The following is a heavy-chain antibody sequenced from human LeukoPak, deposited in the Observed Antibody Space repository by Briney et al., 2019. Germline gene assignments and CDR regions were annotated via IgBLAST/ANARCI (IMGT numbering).Heavy chain of an antibody. CDR2: ISYDGSNK. V-gene: IGHV3-30*03. Sequence: GGSLRLSCAASGFTFSSYGMHWVRQAPGKGLEGVAVISYDGSNKYYADSVKGRFTISRDNSKNTLYLQMNSLRAEDTAVYYCASPTVVTLGKDAFDIWGQGTMVTVSS. CDR1: GFTFSSYG. CDR3: ASPTVVTLGKDAFDI. D-gene: IGHD4-23*01. J-gene: IGHJ3*02.